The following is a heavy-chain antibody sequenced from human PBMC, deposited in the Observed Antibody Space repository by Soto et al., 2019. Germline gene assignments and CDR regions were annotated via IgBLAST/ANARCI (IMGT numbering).Heavy chain of an antibody. J-gene: IGHJ5*02. V-gene: IGHV4-34*01. D-gene: IGHD6-13*01. CDR2: INHSGST. Sequence: QVQLQQWGAGLLKPSETLSLTCAVYGGSFSGYYWSWIRQPPGKGLEWIGEINHSGSTNYNPSHKSRVTISVDTSKNQFSLKLSSVTAADTAVYYCARGLRIAAAGKGWFDPWGQGTLVTVSS. CDR1: GGSFSGYY. CDR3: ARGLRIAAAGKGWFDP.